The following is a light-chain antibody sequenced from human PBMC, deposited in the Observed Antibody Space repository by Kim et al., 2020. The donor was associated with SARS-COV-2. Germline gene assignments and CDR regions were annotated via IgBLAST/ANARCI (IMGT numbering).Light chain of an antibody. Sequence: AAVEDRVTCTYRASQGIKNYLGWFQQKPGKAPKRLIYAASSLQSGVPSRFSGSGSGTEFTLTISSLQPEDFATYYCLQHDSYPITFGQGTRLEIK. V-gene: IGKV1-17*03. CDR1: QGIKNY. J-gene: IGKJ5*01. CDR2: AAS. CDR3: LQHDSYPIT.